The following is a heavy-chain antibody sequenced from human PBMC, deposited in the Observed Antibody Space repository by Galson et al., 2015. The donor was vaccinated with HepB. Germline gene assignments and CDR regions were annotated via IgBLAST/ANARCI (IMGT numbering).Heavy chain of an antibody. CDR1: GFSLSNSA. CDR3: AADATTIVTAFDY. Sequence: SLRLSCAGSGFSLSNSAMHWVXQAPGXGLEWXAKISXXXXNVYYAESLRGRSAISRDYSKNALYLEINSLRVEDTAVYYCAADATTIVTAFDYWGQGTLVAVSS. D-gene: IGHD2/OR15-2a*01. CDR2: ISXXXXNV. V-gene: IGHV3-30*03. J-gene: IGHJ4*02.